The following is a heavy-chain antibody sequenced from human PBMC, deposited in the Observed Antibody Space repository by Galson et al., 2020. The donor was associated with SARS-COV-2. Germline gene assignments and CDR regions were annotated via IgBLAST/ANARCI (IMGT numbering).Heavy chain of an antibody. CDR1: GFIFSDYG. CDR2: IWHDSSKE. CDR3: AKAGGESDASGYF. Sequence: GGSLRLSCVVSGFIFSDYGMHWIRQTPDKGLEWVAVIWHDSSKEYYADSVKGRFTISRDNSKDTVYLQMNSLRVEDTALYYCAKAGGESDASGYFWGRGTLVTVSS. J-gene: IGHJ4*02. D-gene: IGHD3-22*01. V-gene: IGHV3-33*06.